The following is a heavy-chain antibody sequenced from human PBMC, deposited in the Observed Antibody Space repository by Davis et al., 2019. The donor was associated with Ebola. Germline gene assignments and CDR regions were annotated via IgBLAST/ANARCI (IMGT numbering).Heavy chain of an antibody. J-gene: IGHJ6*04. V-gene: IGHV3-23*01. D-gene: IGHD3-3*01. Sequence: GGSLRLSCTDSVITFSSHAMTWVCQSPGKGLEWVSAISCSGGSTYYADSVKGRFTISRDNSKKTLYLQMNSLRAEDTAVYYCAKSGLSFGVVKYHYGMDVWGKGTTVTVSS. CDR2: ISCSGGST. CDR1: VITFSSHA. CDR3: AKSGLSFGVVKYHYGMDV.